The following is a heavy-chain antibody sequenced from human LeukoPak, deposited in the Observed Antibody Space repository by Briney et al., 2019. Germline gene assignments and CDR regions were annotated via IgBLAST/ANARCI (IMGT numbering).Heavy chain of an antibody. CDR1: GGSISSSSYY. V-gene: IGHV4-39*01. CDR2: IYYSGST. Sequence: ETLSLTCTVSGGSISSSSYYWGWIRQPPGKGLEWIGSIYYSGSTYYNPSLKSRVTISVDTSKNQFSLKLSSVTAADTAVYYCASRYYHDSSGYFDYWGQGTLVTVSS. J-gene: IGHJ4*02. CDR3: ASRYYHDSSGYFDY. D-gene: IGHD3-22*01.